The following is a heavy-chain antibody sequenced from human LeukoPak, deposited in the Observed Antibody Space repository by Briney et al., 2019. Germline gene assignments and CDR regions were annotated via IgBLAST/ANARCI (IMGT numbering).Heavy chain of an antibody. CDR3: ARLGSIAAAGTPDY. V-gene: IGHV3-11*06. D-gene: IGHD6-13*01. CDR2: ISSSSDYR. Sequence: GGSLRLSCAASGFSFSDYYMSWIRQAPAKGLEWVSYISSSSDYRTYAASVKGRFTISRDNAKNSLYLHMNSLRGEDTAVYYCARLGSIAAAGTPDYWGQGTLVTVSS. J-gene: IGHJ4*02. CDR1: GFSFSDYY.